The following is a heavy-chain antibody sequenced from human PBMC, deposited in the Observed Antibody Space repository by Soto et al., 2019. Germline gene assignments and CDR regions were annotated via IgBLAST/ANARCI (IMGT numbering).Heavy chain of an antibody. Sequence: GGSLRLSCAASGFTFSSYGMHWVRQAPGKGLEWVAVISYDGSNKYYADSVKGRFTISRDNSKNTLYLQMNSLRAEDTAVYYCAKVAEYSSSWYVEFYYYGMDVRGQGTTVTVSS. CDR3: AKVAEYSSSWYVEFYYYGMDV. J-gene: IGHJ6*02. V-gene: IGHV3-30*18. CDR1: GFTFSSYG. CDR2: ISYDGSNK. D-gene: IGHD6-13*01.